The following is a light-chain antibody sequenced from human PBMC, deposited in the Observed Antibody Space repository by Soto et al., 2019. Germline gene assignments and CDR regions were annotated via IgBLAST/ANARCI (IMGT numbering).Light chain of an antibody. CDR3: QNYNSAPFP. Sequence: DIQMTQSPSSLSASVGDRVNITCRASQGITNYLAWYQQKPGTVPKVLIYGASTLQSGVPSRFSGSGSGTDFTLTIGSLQPEDVATYYCQNYNSAPFPFGQGTRLEIK. J-gene: IGKJ5*01. CDR2: GAS. CDR1: QGITNY. V-gene: IGKV1-27*01.